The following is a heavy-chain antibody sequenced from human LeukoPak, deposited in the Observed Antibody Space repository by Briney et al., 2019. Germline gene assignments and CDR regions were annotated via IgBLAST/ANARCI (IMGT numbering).Heavy chain of an antibody. D-gene: IGHD6-19*01. Sequence: GGSLRLSCAASGFTFSSYAMHWVRQAPGKGLEWVAVISYDGSNKYYADSVKGRFTISRDNAKNSLYLQMNSLRAEDTAVYYCARDVYSSGWYSGYAFDIWGQGTMVTVSS. V-gene: IGHV3-30-3*01. CDR1: GFTFSSYA. J-gene: IGHJ3*02. CDR2: ISYDGSNK. CDR3: ARDVYSSGWYSGYAFDI.